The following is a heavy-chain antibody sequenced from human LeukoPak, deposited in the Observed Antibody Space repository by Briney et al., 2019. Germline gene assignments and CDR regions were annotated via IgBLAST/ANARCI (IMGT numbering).Heavy chain of an antibody. V-gene: IGHV4-59*01. D-gene: IGHD3-10*01. CDR1: GGSISSYY. CDR2: IYYSGST. CDR3: ARNTMAYYYYMDV. J-gene: IGHJ6*03. Sequence: SETLSLTCTVSGGSISSYYWSWIRQPPGKGLEWIGYIYYSGSTNYNPSLKSRVTISVDTSKNQFSLELSSVTAADTAVYYCARNTMAYYYYMDVWGKGTTVTVSS.